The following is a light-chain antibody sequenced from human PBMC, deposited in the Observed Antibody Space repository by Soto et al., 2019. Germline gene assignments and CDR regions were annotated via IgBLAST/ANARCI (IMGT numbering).Light chain of an antibody. J-gene: IGKJ2*01. V-gene: IGKV3-15*01. CDR3: QQYNNWPYT. CDR2: GAS. Sequence: EIVMTHSPATLSVSPGERATLSCRASQSISSNLAWYQQKPGQAPRPLIYGASTRVTGIPARFSGSGSGTEFTLTISSLQSEDFALYYCQQYNNWPYTFGQGTKLEIK. CDR1: QSISSN.